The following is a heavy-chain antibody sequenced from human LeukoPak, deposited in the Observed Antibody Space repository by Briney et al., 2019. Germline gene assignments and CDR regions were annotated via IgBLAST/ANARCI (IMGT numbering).Heavy chain of an antibody. J-gene: IGHJ6*02. V-gene: IGHV4-59*01. CDR2: IYYSGST. CDR1: GGSISSYY. Sequence: SETLSLTCTVSGGSISSYYWSWIRQPPGKGLEWIGYIYYSGSTNYNPSLKSRVTISVDTSKNQFSLKLSSVTAADTAVYYCARAGGWNDGMDVWGQGTTVIVSS. CDR3: ARAGGWNDGMDV. D-gene: IGHD1-1*01.